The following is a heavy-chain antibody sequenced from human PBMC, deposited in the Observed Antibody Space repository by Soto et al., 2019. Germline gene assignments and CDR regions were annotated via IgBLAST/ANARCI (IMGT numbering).Heavy chain of an antibody. CDR1: GYTFTSYD. CDR2: MNPNSGNT. D-gene: IGHD1-26*01. Sequence: GASVKVSCKASGYTFTSYDINGVRQATGQGLEWMGWMNPNSGNTGYAQKFQGRVTMTRNTSISTAYMELSSLRPEDTAVYYCARGLLVSGSYYYYYGMDVWGQGTTVTVSS. CDR3: ARGLLVSGSYYYYYGMDV. V-gene: IGHV1-8*01. J-gene: IGHJ6*02.